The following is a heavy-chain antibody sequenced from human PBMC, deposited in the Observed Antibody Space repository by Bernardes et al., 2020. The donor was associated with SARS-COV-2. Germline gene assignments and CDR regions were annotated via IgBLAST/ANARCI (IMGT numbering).Heavy chain of an antibody. Sequence: ASVKVSCKASGFTLTYFYMHWVRQAPGQGLEWMGSIDPSDGRTNYPQKFQDRVTMTSDTSTSSVYMELSSLTSEDTAVYYCARGTVVPAAMSPWFDPWGQGTLVTVSS. CDR1: GFTLTYFY. CDR2: IDPSDGRT. J-gene: IGHJ5*02. V-gene: IGHV1-46*01. D-gene: IGHD2-2*01. CDR3: ARGTVVPAAMSPWFDP.